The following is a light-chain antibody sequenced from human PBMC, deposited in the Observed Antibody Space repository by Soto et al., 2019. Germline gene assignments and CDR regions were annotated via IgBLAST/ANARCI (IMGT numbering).Light chain of an antibody. CDR3: SSYTSSSTV. CDR1: SSDVGGYNY. Sequence: QSALTQPASVSGSPGQSITISCTGISSDVGGYNYVSWYQQHPGKAPKLMIYDVSNRPSGVSNRFSGSKSGNTVSLTISGLQAEDEADYYCSSYTSSSTVFGGGTKLTVL. V-gene: IGLV2-14*01. CDR2: DVS. J-gene: IGLJ2*01.